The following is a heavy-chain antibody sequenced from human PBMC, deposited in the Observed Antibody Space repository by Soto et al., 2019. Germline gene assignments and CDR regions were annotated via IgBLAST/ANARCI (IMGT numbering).Heavy chain of an antibody. V-gene: IGHV3-30-3*01. CDR2: ISYDGSNK. CDR3: AREDIVLVPAAITYYYYGMDV. Sequence: GGSLRLSCAASGFTFSSYAMHWVRQAPGKGLEWVAVISYDGSNKYYADSVKGRFTISRDNSKNTLYLQMNSLRAEDTAVYYCAREDIVLVPAAITYYYYGMDVWGQGTTVTVSS. J-gene: IGHJ6*02. CDR1: GFTFSSYA. D-gene: IGHD2-2*01.